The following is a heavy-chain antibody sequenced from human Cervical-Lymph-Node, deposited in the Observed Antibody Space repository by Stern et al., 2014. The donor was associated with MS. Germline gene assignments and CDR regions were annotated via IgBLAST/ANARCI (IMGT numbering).Heavy chain of an antibody. D-gene: IGHD3/OR15-3a*01. CDR3: AKDPIHYDFWSGYIDY. CDR1: GFTFKSYA. V-gene: IGHV3-30*18. J-gene: IGHJ4*02. CDR2: ISYDGSIK. Sequence: VQLVESGGGVVQPGRSLRLSCAASGFTFKSYAMHWVRQAPGKGPQWVAVISYDGSIKYYADSVKGRFTISRDNFSNTLYLQLNSLRPEDTAVYYCAKDPIHYDFWSGYIDYWGQGALVTVSS.